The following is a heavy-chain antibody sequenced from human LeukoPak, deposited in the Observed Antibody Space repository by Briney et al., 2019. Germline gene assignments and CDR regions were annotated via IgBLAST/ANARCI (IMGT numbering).Heavy chain of an antibody. CDR1: GGSTSSGGYY. CDR3: ARSFSVPAASYYFDY. V-gene: IGHV4-31*03. J-gene: IGHJ4*02. D-gene: IGHD2-2*01. Sequence: SETLSLTCTVSGGSTSSGGYYWSWIRQHPGKGLEWIGYIYYSGSTYYNPSLKSRVTISVDTSKNQFSLKLSSVTAADTAVYYCARSFSVPAASYYFDYWGQGTLVTVSS. CDR2: IYYSGST.